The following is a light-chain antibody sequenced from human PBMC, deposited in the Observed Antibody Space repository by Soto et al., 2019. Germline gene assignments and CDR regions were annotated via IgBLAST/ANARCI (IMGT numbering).Light chain of an antibody. CDR2: GPS. J-gene: IGKJ1*01. CDR3: HQYATSPQT. Sequence: EIVLTQSPGTLSLSPGERATLSSRASQSVPKNYLAWYQHKPGQAPRLLIHGPSSRATGIPDRFSGSGSGTDFTLSISRLEPEDFAVYYCHQYATSPQTFGQGTKVEIK. CDR1: QSVPKNY. V-gene: IGKV3-20*01.